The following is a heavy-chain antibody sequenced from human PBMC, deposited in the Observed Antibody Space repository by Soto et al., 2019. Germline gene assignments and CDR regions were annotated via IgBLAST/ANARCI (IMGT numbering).Heavy chain of an antibody. D-gene: IGHD6-6*01. Sequence: SVKVSCKASGGTLSSYAISWVRQAPGQGLEWMGGIIPIFGTANYAQKFQGRVTITADESTSTAYMELSSLRSEDTAAYYCARHVAARPVYYYYGMDVWGQGTTVTVSS. CDR1: GGTLSSYA. CDR2: IIPIFGTA. J-gene: IGHJ6*02. V-gene: IGHV1-69*13. CDR3: ARHVAARPVYYYYGMDV.